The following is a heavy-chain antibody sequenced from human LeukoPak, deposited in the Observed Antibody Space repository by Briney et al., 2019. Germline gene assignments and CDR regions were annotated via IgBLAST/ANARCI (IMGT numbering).Heavy chain of an antibody. J-gene: IGHJ5*01. V-gene: IGHV4-34*01. D-gene: IGHD1-26*01. CDR2: INHSGST. Sequence: ASETLSLTCAVYGGSFSGYYWSWIRQRPGKGLEWIGEINHSGSTNYNPSLKSRVTISVDTSKNQFSLKLSSVTAADTAVYYRARGEWELLWFDYWGQGTLVTVSS. CDR1: GGSFSGYY. CDR3: ARGEWELLWFDY.